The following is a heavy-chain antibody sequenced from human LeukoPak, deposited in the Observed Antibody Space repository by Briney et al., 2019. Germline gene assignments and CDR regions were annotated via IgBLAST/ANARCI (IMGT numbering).Heavy chain of an antibody. CDR2: INWNGGST. V-gene: IGHV3-20*04. D-gene: IGHD3/OR15-3a*01. Sequence: PGGSLRLSCAASGFTFDDYGMSWVRQAPGKGLEWVAGINWNGGSTGYADSVKGRFTIYRANAKNSLYLKMNSLRAEDTALYYCARVDPRAYYYYYMDVWGKGTTVTVSS. J-gene: IGHJ6*03. CDR1: GFTFDDYG. CDR3: ARVDPRAYYYYYMDV.